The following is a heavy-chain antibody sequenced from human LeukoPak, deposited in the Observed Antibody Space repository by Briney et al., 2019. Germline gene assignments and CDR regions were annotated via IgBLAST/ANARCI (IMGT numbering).Heavy chain of an antibody. J-gene: IGHJ6*03. CDR2: IRYDGSNK. D-gene: IGHD3/OR15-3a*01. V-gene: IGHV3-30*02. CDR3: AKDRIGPGYMDV. CDR1: GFTFSSYS. Sequence: GGSLRLSCAASGFTFSSYSMNWVRQAPGKGLEWVAFIRYDGSNKYYADSVKGRFTISRDNSKNTLYLQMNSLRAEDTAVYYCAKDRIGPGYMDVWGKGTTVTVSS.